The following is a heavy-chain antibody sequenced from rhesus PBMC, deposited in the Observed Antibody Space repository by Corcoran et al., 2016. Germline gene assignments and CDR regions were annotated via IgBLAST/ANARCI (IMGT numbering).Heavy chain of an antibody. V-gene: IGHV4-173*01. D-gene: IGHD6-25*01. CDR1: GGSISSNY. CDR3: ATIAAAGMGFDY. Sequence: QLQLQESGPGLVKPSETLSLTCAVSGGSISSNYWTWILPPPGKGLEWIGRITGSGGSTDYNPSLKSRVTISTDTAKKEFSLKLTSVTAADTAVYYCATIAAAGMGFDYWGQGALVTVSS. J-gene: IGHJ4*01. CDR2: ITGSGGST.